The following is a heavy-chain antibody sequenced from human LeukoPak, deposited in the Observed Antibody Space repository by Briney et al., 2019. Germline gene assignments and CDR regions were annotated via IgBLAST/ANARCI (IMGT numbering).Heavy chain of an antibody. V-gene: IGHV3-43*01. Sequence: GGSLRLSCAASGFTFDDYTMHWVRQAPGKGLEWVSLISWDGGDTYVDSVKGRFTISRDNSKNSLYLQMNSLRTEDTALYYCAKESLAVAAFDYWGQGTLVTVSS. CDR1: GFTFDDYT. J-gene: IGHJ4*02. CDR2: ISWDGGDT. D-gene: IGHD6-19*01. CDR3: AKESLAVAAFDY.